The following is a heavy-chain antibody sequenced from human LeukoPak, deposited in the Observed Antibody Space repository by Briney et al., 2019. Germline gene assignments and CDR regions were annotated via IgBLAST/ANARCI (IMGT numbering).Heavy chain of an antibody. Sequence: PSETLSLTCTVSGDSISGYYWSWIRQPAGKGLEWIGRIYSSGSTKYNPSLKSRVTMSVDTSKNQFSLKLSSMTAADAAVYYCARDRVYYYGSGVLDPWGQGTLVTVSS. CDR1: GDSISGYY. J-gene: IGHJ5*02. D-gene: IGHD3-10*01. V-gene: IGHV4-4*07. CDR2: IYSSGST. CDR3: ARDRVYYYGSGVLDP.